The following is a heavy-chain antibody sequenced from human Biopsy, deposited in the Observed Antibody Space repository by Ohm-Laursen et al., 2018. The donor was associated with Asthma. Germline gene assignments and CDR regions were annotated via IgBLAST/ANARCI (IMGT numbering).Heavy chain of an antibody. J-gene: IGHJ5*02. Sequence: GSLRLSCAASGFTFSSYSMNWVRQAPGKGLEWVSSISSSSSYIYYADSVKGRFTISRDNAKNSLYLQMNSLRAEDTAVYYCARPADPFGGDWFDPWGQGTLVTVSS. CDR1: GFTFSSYS. D-gene: IGHD3-3*01. V-gene: IGHV3-21*01. CDR3: ARPADPFGGDWFDP. CDR2: ISSSSSYI.